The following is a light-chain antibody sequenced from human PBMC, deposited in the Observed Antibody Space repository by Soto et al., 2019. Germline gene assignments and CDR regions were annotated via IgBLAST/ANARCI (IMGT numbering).Light chain of an antibody. J-gene: IGKJ5*01. CDR1: QSISRY. CDR3: QQSYRTPT. CDR2: AAS. V-gene: IGKV1-39*01. Sequence: DIQMTQSPSSLSASVGDRVTITCRASQSISRYLNWYQQKPRKAPILLIYAASSFQSGAPRRFSGSGSGTDFTLTISSLQLEDSANYYHQQSYRTPTFGQGTRLEIK.